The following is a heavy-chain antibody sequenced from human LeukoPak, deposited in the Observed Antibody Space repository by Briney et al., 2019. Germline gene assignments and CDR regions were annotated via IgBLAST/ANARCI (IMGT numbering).Heavy chain of an antibody. V-gene: IGHV4-34*01. J-gene: IGHJ4*02. CDR1: GGSFSGYY. CDR2: INHSGST. D-gene: IGHD6-19*01. Sequence: SETLSLTCAVYGGSFSGYYWSRIRQPPGKGLEWIGEINHSGSTNYNPSLKSRVTISVDTSKNQFSLKLSSVTAADTAVYYCASSRSGWSYNYWGQGTLVTVSS. CDR3: ASSRSGWSYNY.